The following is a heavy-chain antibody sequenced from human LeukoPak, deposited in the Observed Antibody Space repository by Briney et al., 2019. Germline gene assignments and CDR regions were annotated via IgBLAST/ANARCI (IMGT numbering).Heavy chain of an antibody. CDR2: IYYSGST. Sequence: PSETLSLTCTDSGGSISSYYWSWIRQPPGKGLEWIGYIYYSGSTNYNPSLKSRVTISVDTSKNQFSLKLSSVTAADTAVYYCARLYGDYLPFDYWGQGTLVTVSS. J-gene: IGHJ4*02. D-gene: IGHD4-17*01. V-gene: IGHV4-59*08. CDR1: GGSISSYY. CDR3: ARLYGDYLPFDY.